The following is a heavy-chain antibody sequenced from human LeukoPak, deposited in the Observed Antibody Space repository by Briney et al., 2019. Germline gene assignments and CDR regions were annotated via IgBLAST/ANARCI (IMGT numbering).Heavy chain of an antibody. D-gene: IGHD2-2*01. CDR2: INWNGGST. CDR1: GFTFDDYG. Sequence: GGSLRLSCAASGFTFDDYGMSWVRQAPGKGLEWVSGINWNGGSTGYADSVKGRFTISRDNAKNSLYLQMNSLRAEDTALYYCAREMSHFATSPIDYWGQGTLVTVSS. CDR3: AREMSHFATSPIDY. J-gene: IGHJ4*02. V-gene: IGHV3-20*04.